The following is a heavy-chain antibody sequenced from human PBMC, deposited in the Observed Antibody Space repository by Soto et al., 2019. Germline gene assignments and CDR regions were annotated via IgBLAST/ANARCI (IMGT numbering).Heavy chain of an antibody. J-gene: IGHJ4*02. CDR2: ISYDGSNK. CDR3: AQGSGMTTVTTAGY. D-gene: IGHD4-17*01. V-gene: IGHV3-30*18. Sequence: QVQLVESGGGVVQPGRSLRLSCAASGFTFSSYGMHWVRQAPGKGLEWVAVISYDGSNKYYADSVKGRFTISRDNSKNTLYLQMNSLRAEDTAVYYCAQGSGMTTVTTAGYWGQGTLVTVSS. CDR1: GFTFSSYG.